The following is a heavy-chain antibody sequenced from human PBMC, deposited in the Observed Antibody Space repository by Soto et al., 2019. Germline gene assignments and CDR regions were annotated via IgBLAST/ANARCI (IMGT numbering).Heavy chain of an antibody. J-gene: IGHJ5*02. D-gene: IGHD1-26*01. Sequence: SETLSLTCTVSGGSISSGDYYWSWIRQPPGKGLEWIGYIYYSGSTYYNPSLKSRVTISVDTSKNQFSLKLSSVTAADTAVYYCAREGGTEEWFDPWGQGTLVTVSS. CDR1: GGSISSGDYY. CDR3: AREGGTEEWFDP. CDR2: IYYSGST. V-gene: IGHV4-30-4*01.